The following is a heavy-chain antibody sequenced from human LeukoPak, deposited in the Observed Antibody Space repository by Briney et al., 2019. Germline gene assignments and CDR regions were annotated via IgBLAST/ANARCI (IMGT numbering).Heavy chain of an antibody. Sequence: SETLSLTCAVYGGSFSGYYWSWIRQPPGKGLEWIGEINHSGSTNYNPSLKGRVTISVDTSKNQFSLKLSSVTAADTAVYYCARAGYTNRDVWGQGTTVTVSS. J-gene: IGHJ6*02. CDR3: ARAGYTNRDV. D-gene: IGHD2-2*02. CDR2: INHSGST. CDR1: GGSFSGYY. V-gene: IGHV4-34*01.